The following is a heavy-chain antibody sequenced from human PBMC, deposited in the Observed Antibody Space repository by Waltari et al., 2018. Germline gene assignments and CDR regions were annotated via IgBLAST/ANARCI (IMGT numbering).Heavy chain of an antibody. CDR1: GVSMNGYL. Sequence: QVQLQESGPGLVKPSETLSLTCTVSGVSMNGYLWHWIRQPPGKGLEWIGYIDYIGFTDYDPSLKIRVTMSVDTSKSQFSLRLTAVTSADTAFYYCAREIYGGNSRPFDFWGQGALVTVSS. J-gene: IGHJ4*02. V-gene: IGHV4-59*01. CDR3: AREIYGGNSRPFDF. CDR2: IDYIGFT. D-gene: IGHD2-21*02.